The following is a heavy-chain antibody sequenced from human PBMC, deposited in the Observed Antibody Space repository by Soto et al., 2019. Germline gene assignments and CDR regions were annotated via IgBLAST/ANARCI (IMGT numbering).Heavy chain of an antibody. J-gene: IGHJ6*03. Sequence: SETLSLTCTLSRGSISSSKYYWGWIRQPPGKGQEWIGSIYYSGSTYYTPSLKSRVTISVDTSKNQFSLKLSSVTAADTAVYYCASRDYYGSGSYFYYYYYMDVWGKGTTVT. CDR3: ASRDYYGSGSYFYYYYYMDV. D-gene: IGHD3-10*01. V-gene: IGHV4-39*01. CDR1: RGSISSSKYY. CDR2: IYYSGST.